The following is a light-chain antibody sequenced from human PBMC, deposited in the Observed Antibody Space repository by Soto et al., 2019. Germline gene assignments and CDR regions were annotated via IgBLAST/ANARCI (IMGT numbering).Light chain of an antibody. Sequence: QSVLTQPASVSVSPGQSITISCTETSSDVAGYDSFSWYQQHPGKAPKLIIYEVSHRPSGVSSRFSASKSGNTASLTISGLQSEDEADYYCSSYTTSSTVVFGGGTKVTVL. CDR1: SSDVAGYDS. CDR2: EVS. V-gene: IGLV2-14*01. CDR3: SSYTTSSTVV. J-gene: IGLJ2*01.